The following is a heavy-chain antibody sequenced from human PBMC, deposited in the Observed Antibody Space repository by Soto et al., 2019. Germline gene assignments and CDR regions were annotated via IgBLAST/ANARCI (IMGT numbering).Heavy chain of an antibody. V-gene: IGHV1-18*01. D-gene: IGHD1-1*01. CDR2: ISAHNGNT. J-gene: IGHJ4*02. CDR3: ARGRYGDY. CDR1: GYGFTTYG. Sequence: QVHLVQSGAEVKKPGASVKVSCKGSGYGFTTYGITWVRQAPGQGLEWMAWISAHNGNTNYAQKLQGRVTVTRDTSPSTAHMELRSLRSDDTAVYYCARGRYGDYWGQGALVTVSS.